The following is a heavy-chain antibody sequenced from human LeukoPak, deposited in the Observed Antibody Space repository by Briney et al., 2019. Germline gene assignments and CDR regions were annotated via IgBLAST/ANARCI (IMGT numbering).Heavy chain of an antibody. Sequence: PGGSLRLSCVASGFIFSNTWMNWVRQAPGKGLEWVASIKDDGSVKYYMDSVKGRFTISRDNAKNSVFLQADSLRAEDTAVYYCGRFGRDLWFGGYWGQGALVTVSS. CDR2: IKDDGSVK. CDR1: GFIFSNTW. V-gene: IGHV3-7*01. J-gene: IGHJ4*02. CDR3: GRFGRDLWFGGY. D-gene: IGHD3-10*01.